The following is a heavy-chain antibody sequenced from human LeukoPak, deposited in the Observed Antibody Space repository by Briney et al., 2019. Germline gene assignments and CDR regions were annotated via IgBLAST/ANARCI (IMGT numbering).Heavy chain of an antibody. CDR2: IDRDDDK. J-gene: IGHJ4*02. CDR3: ARISYSSGWYYFDY. V-gene: IGHV2-70*04. CDR1: GFSLSTSGMR. D-gene: IGHD6-19*01. Sequence: SGPALVKPTQTLTLTCTFSGFSLSTSGMRVSWIRQPPGKALEWLARIDRDDDKFYSTSLKTRLTISKDTSKNQMVLTMTNMDPVDTATYYCARISYSSGWYYFDYWGQGTLVTVSS.